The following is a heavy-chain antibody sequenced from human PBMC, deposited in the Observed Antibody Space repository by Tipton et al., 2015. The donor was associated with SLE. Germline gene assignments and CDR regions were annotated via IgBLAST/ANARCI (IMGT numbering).Heavy chain of an antibody. CDR1: GDSISSGGYC. CDR3: ARHFQIFSVVY. J-gene: IGHJ4*02. CDR2: INDNGYT. V-gene: IGHV4-30-4*07. Sequence: TLSLTCAVSGDSISSGGYCWTWIRQPPGKGLEWIGYINDNGYTTYNPSLKSRITMSVDTSENQFSLKLSFVTAADTAVYYCARHFQIFSVVYWGQGSLVTVSS. D-gene: IGHD2/OR15-2a*01.